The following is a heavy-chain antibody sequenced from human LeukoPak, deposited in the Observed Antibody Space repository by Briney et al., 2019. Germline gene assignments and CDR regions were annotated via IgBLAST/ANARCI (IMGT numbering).Heavy chain of an antibody. Sequence: GGSLRLSCAASGFSFSNHAMSWVRQAPGKGLEWVSAVRGSGGDTYYADSVKGRFTMSRDNSKNTLYLQMNSLRAEDTARYYCAKTSRVNSNYDPPFDYWGQGTLVIVSS. V-gene: IGHV3-23*01. CDR1: GFSFSNHA. CDR3: AKTSRVNSNYDPPFDY. CDR2: VRGSGGDT. D-gene: IGHD4-11*01. J-gene: IGHJ4*02.